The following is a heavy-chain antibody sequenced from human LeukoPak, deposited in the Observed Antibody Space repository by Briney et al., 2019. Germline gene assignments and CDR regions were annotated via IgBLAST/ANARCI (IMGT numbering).Heavy chain of an antibody. D-gene: IGHD6-19*01. J-gene: IGHJ4*02. Sequence: SQTLSLTCTVSGGSINNGDSYWSWIRQPPGKGLEWIGYIFYSGSTNYNPSLKSRVTISVDTSKNQFSLKLSSVTAADTAVYYCASIKDGSGWPYYFDYWGQGTLVTVSS. CDR2: IFYSGST. CDR3: ASIKDGSGWPYYFDY. CDR1: GGSINNGDSY. V-gene: IGHV4-61*08.